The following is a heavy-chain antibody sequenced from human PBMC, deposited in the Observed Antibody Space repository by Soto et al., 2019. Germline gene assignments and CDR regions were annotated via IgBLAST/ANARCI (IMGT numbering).Heavy chain of an antibody. CDR3: ARVVRGVITGNFDY. J-gene: IGHJ4*02. D-gene: IGHD3-10*01. CDR1: AGSISSGDYY. Sequence: PSETLSLTCTVSAGSISSGDYYWSWIRQPPGKGLEWIGYIYYSGSTYYNPSLKSRVTISVDTSKNQFSLKLSSVTAADTAVYYCARVVRGVITGNFDYWGQGTLVTVSS. V-gene: IGHV4-30-4*01. CDR2: IYYSGST.